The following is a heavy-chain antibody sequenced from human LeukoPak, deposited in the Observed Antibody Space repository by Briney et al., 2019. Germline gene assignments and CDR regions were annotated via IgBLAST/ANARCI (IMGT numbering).Heavy chain of an antibody. CDR2: LSGSGITT. J-gene: IGHJ4*01. CDR3: AKGIYSSGWSYFDY. CDR1: GFSFSNSA. D-gene: IGHD6-19*01. Sequence: GGSLRLSCAASGFSFSNSAMSWVRQAPGKGLEWVSTLSGSGITTYYADSVKGRFTISRDNSKNTLYLQMNSLRAEDTAVYYCAKGIYSSGWSYFDYWGHGTLVTVSS. V-gene: IGHV3-23*01.